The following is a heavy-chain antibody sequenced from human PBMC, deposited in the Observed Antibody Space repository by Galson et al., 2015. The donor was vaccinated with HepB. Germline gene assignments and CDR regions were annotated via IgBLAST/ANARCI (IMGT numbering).Heavy chain of an antibody. J-gene: IGHJ6*02. CDR2: IGTTRSNI. D-gene: IGHD3-10*01. V-gene: IGHV3-21*01. CDR1: GFTFSTYS. Sequence: LRLSCAASGFTFSTYSMNWARQAPGKGLEWVSCIGTTRSNIYYADSVKGRFTISRDNAKNSLYLQMNSLRVDDTAIYYCARDFGAFGSGYGMDVWGQGTTVTVSS. CDR3: ARDFGAFGSGYGMDV.